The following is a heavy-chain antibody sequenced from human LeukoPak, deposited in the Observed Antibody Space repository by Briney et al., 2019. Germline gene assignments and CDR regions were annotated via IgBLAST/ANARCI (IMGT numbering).Heavy chain of an antibody. D-gene: IGHD1-1*01. CDR3: ARGKEREPFDF. J-gene: IGHJ4*02. CDR1: GYTFISYG. Sequence: GASVKVSCEASGYTFISYGISWVRQAPGQGLEWMGWIFTYNGDTMYEKKFQGRVSMTTDSSTNTVYLELRSLRSDDTAVYYCARGKEREPFDFWGQGTLVAVS. CDR2: IFTYNGDT. V-gene: IGHV1-18*04.